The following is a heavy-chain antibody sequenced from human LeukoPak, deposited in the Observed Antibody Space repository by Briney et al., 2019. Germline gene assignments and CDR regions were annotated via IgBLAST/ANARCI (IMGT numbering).Heavy chain of an antibody. D-gene: IGHD4-23*01. CDR1: GGSFSGYY. CDR3: ARYGTGYGGSHFDY. Sequence: SETLSLTCAVYGGSFSGYYWSWIRQPPGKGLEWIGEINHSGSTNYNPSLKSRATISVDTSKNQFSLKVSSVTAADTAVYYCARYGTGYGGSHFDYWGQGTLVTVSS. J-gene: IGHJ4*02. CDR2: INHSGST. V-gene: IGHV4-34*01.